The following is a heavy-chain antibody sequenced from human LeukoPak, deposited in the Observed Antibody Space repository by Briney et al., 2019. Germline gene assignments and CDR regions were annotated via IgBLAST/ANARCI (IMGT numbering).Heavy chain of an antibody. Sequence: TGGSLRLSCAASGFTFSSYSMNWVRQAPGKGLEWVSHISSSSSTIYYADSVKGRFTISRDNAKNSLYLQMNSLRAEDTAVYYCASAENYYDSSGYSYWGQGTLVTVSS. V-gene: IGHV3-48*01. D-gene: IGHD3-22*01. CDR1: GFTFSSYS. J-gene: IGHJ4*02. CDR3: ASAENYYDSSGYSY. CDR2: ISSSSSTI.